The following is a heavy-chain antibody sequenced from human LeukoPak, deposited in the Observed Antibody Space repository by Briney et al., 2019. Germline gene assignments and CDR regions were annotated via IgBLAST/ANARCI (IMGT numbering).Heavy chain of an antibody. CDR1: GFTFSDYY. V-gene: IGHV3-11*01. J-gene: IGHJ3*02. CDR3: ARDSPEQLFYQPRDAFDI. Sequence: PGGSLRLSCAASGFTFSDYYMSWIRQAPGKGLEWVSYISSSGSTIYYADSVKGRFTISRDKAKNSLYLQMNSLRAEDTAVYYCARDSPEQLFYQPRDAFDIWGQGTMVTVSS. D-gene: IGHD2-21*01. CDR2: ISSSGSTI.